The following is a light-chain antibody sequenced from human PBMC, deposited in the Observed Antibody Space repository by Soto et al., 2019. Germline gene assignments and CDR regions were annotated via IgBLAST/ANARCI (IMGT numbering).Light chain of an antibody. CDR3: QQSYTNTLT. CDR1: QSVSNNY. V-gene: IGKV3-20*01. Sequence: EIVLTQSPGTLSLSPGERATLSCRASQSVSNNYLAWYQQKPGQAPRLLIYGASNRATGIPDRFSGSGSGTDFTLTISSLQPEDFATYYCQQSYTNTLTFGGGTKVEIK. J-gene: IGKJ4*01. CDR2: GAS.